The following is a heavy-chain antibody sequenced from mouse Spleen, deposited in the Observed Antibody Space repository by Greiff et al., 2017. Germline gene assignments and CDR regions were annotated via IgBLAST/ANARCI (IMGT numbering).Heavy chain of an antibody. Sequence: VQLVESGPELVKPGASVKISCKASGYAFSSSWMNWVKQRPGKGLEWIGRIYPGDGDTNYNGKFKGKATLTADKSSSTAYMQLSSLTSEDSAVYFCAREGSLLRLRDAMDYWGQGTSVTVSS. J-gene: IGHJ4*01. CDR3: AREGSLLRLRDAMDY. CDR2: IYPGDGDT. D-gene: IGHD1-2*01. V-gene: IGHV1-82*01. CDR1: GYAFSSSW.